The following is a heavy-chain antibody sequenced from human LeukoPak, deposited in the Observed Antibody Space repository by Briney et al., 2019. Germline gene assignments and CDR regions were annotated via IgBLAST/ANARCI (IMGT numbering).Heavy chain of an antibody. Sequence: ASVKVSCKASGYTFTSYGISWVRQAPGQGLEWMGWISAYNGNTNYAQKLQGRVTMTTDTSTSTAYMELRSLRSDDTAVYYCARGGPRYSSGWYGDYWGQGTLVTVSS. CDR3: ARGGPRYSSGWYGDY. CDR2: ISAYNGNT. D-gene: IGHD6-19*01. V-gene: IGHV1-18*01. CDR1: GYTFTSYG. J-gene: IGHJ4*02.